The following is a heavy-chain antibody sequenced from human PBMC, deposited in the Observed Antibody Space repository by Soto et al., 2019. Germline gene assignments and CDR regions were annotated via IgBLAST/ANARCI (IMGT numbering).Heavy chain of an antibody. CDR2: IRSSSGTI. J-gene: IGHJ3*02. D-gene: IGHD2-2*02. CDR1: GFTFSAFS. CDR3: AREGGRHCSPTRCYNAFDI. V-gene: IGHV3-48*02. Sequence: GGSLRLSCTSSGFTFSAFSMNWVRQAPGKGLEWGSYIRSSSGTIYYADSVKGRLTISRDNAKNSLYLQMNSLRDEDTAVYYCAREGGRHCSPTRCYNAFDIWGQGTMVTVSS.